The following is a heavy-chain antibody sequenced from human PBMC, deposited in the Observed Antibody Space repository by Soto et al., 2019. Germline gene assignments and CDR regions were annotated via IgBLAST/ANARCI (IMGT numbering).Heavy chain of an antibody. CDR3: ARKYYFDY. J-gene: IGHJ4*02. CDR2: IDPSGGST. Sequence: QVQLVQSGAEVKKPGSSVKGSCKASGYALTNYYIHWVRQAPGQGLEWMGVIDPSGGSTTYAQKFQGRVAMTSDTSTSTVYMELSSLRSEDTAVYFCARKYYFDYWGQGTLVTVSS. V-gene: IGHV1-46*01. CDR1: GYALTNYY.